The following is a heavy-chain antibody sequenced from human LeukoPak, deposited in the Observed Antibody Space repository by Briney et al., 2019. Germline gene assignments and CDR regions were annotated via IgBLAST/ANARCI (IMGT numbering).Heavy chain of an antibody. D-gene: IGHD3-22*01. J-gene: IGHJ4*02. CDR3: ARDEAYYYDSSGYDY. CDR2: ISSSGSTI. CDR1: GFTFSDYY. Sequence: PGGSLRLSCAASGFTFSDYYMSWIRQAPGKGLEWVSYISSSGSTIYYADSVKGRSTISRDNAKNSLYLQMNSLRAEDTAVYYCARDEAYYYDSSGYDYWGQGTLVTVSS. V-gene: IGHV3-11*01.